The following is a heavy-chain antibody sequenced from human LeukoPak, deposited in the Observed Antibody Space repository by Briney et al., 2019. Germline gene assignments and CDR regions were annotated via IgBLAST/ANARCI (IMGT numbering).Heavy chain of an antibody. CDR3: AKVPGAMIVVGY. CDR1: GFTFSSYA. V-gene: IGHV3-23*01. Sequence: PGGSLRLSCAASGFTFSSYAMSWVRQAPGKGLEWVPAISGSGGSTYYADSVQGRFTISRDNSKNTLYLQMNSLRAEDTAVYYCAKVPGAMIVVGYWGQGTLVTVSS. D-gene: IGHD3-22*01. J-gene: IGHJ4*02. CDR2: ISGSGGST.